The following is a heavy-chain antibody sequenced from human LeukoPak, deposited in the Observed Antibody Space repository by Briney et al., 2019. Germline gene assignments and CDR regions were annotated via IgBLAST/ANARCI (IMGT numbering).Heavy chain of an antibody. CDR2: INTDGTDI. CDR1: GFSFSKSW. J-gene: IGHJ4*02. D-gene: IGHD2-2*01. Sequence: GGSLRLFCVASGFSFSKSWMHWVRQAPGKGLLWVSRINTDGTDIKYADSVEGRFTISRDNAKNTLYLQMHTLSAEDTAVYYCARDQTQAGPATVDYWGQGTLVTVSS. V-gene: IGHV3-74*03. CDR3: ARDQTQAGPATVDY.